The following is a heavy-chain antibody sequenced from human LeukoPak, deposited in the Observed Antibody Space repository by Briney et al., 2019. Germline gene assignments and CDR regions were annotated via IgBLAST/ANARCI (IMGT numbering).Heavy chain of an antibody. CDR1: GFTFSNYD. V-gene: IGHV3-23*01. CDR3: ARGRTTVVIQIDY. J-gene: IGHJ4*02. Sequence: PGGSLRLSCAASGFTFSNYDMCWVRQAPGKGLEWVSVISGSGGFTYYADSVKGRFTISRDNAKNSLYLQMNSLRAEDTAVYYCARGRTTVVIQIDYWGQGTLVTVSS. CDR2: ISGSGGFT. D-gene: IGHD4-23*01.